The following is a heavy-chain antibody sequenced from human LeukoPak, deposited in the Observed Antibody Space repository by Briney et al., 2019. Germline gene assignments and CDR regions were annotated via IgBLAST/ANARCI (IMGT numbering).Heavy chain of an antibody. CDR1: GFTFSTYG. D-gene: IGHD1-26*01. CDR3: ARAGVGAFYYFDY. CDR2: IWYDGSNK. Sequence: PGGSLRLPCATSGFTFSTYGMHWVRQAPGKGLEWVALIWYDGSNKYYADSVKGRFTISRDNSKNTLSLQMNSLRAEDTAVYYCARAGVGAFYYFDYWGQGTLVTVSS. V-gene: IGHV3-33*01. J-gene: IGHJ4*02.